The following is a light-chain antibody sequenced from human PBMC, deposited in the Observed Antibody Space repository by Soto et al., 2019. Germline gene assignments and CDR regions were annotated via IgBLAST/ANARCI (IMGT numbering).Light chain of an antibody. J-gene: IGKJ2*01. CDR2: RAS. CDR1: QTINNNF. CDR3: QQYGSSPPYT. V-gene: IGKV3-20*01. Sequence: EIVLTQTPGTLSLSPGDRATLSCRASQTINNNFFAWYQQKPGQAPRLLIYRASMRATGIPDRFSGSGSASGTDFTLTISRLEPEDCAFYYCQQYGSSPPYTFGQGTKLEI.